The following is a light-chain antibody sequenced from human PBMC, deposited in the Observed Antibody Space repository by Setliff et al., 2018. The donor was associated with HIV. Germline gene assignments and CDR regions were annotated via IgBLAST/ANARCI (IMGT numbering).Light chain of an antibody. CDR3: SSYTTSSTRV. V-gene: IGLV2-14*01. CDR2: DVS. J-gene: IGLJ1*01. CDR1: RSNIGTYNY. Sequence: QSALTQPDSVSGSPGQSITISCTGSRSNIGTYNYVSWYQQHPGNAPKLMIYDVSNRPSVVSDLFSGSKSGNTASLTTSGVQADDEAAYYCSSYTTSSTRVLGTGTKVTVL.